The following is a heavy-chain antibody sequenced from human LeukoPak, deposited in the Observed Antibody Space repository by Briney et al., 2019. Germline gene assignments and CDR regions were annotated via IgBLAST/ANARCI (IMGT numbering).Heavy chain of an antibody. CDR2: IYSGST. CDR1: GFTFSSYG. Sequence: PGGSLRLSCAASGFTFSSYGMHWVRQAPGKGLEWVSFIYSGSTHYSDSVKGRFTISRDNSKNTLYLQMNSLKTEDTAVYYCTTEGWLHTGLEYWGQGTLVTVSS. V-gene: IGHV3-NL1*01. D-gene: IGHD3-3*01. CDR3: TTEGWLHTGLEY. J-gene: IGHJ4*02.